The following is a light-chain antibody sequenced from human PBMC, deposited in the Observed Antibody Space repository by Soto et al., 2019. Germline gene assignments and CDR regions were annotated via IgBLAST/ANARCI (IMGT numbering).Light chain of an antibody. V-gene: IGKV3-20*01. CDR3: QQYGSSPWT. CDR1: QSVSSNF. CDR2: GAS. Sequence: EIVMTQSPATLSVSPGERATLSCRASQSVSSNFLDWYQQKPGQAPRLLIYGASSRATGIPDRFSGSGSGTDFTLTISRLEPEDFAVYYCQQYGSSPWTFGQGTKVDIK. J-gene: IGKJ1*01.